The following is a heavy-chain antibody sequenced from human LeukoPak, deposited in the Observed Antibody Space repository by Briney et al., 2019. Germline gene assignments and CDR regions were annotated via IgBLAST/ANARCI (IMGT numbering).Heavy chain of an antibody. D-gene: IGHD6-6*01. J-gene: IGHJ4*02. CDR3: ARVNIAARPYFDY. CDR1: GGSISSYY. V-gene: IGHV4-59*01. Sequence: PSETLSLTCTVSGGSISSYYWSWIRQPPGKGLEWIGYIYYSGSTNYNPSLKSRVTISVDTSKSQFSLKLSSVTAADTAVYYCARVNIAARPYFDYWGQGTLVTVSS. CDR2: IYYSGST.